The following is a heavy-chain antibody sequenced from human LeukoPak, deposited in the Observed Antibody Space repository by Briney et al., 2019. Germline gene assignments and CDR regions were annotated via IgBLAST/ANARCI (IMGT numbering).Heavy chain of an antibody. J-gene: IGHJ6*02. Sequence: GGSLRLSCAASGFTVSSNSMSWVRQAPGKGLEWVSVIYSGGTTYYADSVKGRFTISKDNSKNTLYLQMNSLRAEDTAVYYCARDLYVDIVAPSGMDVWGQGTTVAVSS. D-gene: IGHD5-12*01. CDR1: GFTVSSNS. CDR3: ARDLYVDIVAPSGMDV. CDR2: IYSGGTT. V-gene: IGHV3-66*01.